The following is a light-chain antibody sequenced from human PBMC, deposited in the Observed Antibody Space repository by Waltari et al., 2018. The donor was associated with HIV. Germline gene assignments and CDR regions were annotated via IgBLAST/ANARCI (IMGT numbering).Light chain of an antibody. CDR2: DDS. CDR1: NIGRKT. J-gene: IGLJ7*01. CDR3: QVWDSSSDHAV. Sequence: SYVLTQPPSVSVAPGQTARITCGGNNIGRKTVHWYQQRPGQAPVLVVYDDSALPSGIPERFSGSNSGNTATLTISRVEAGDEADYYCQVWDSSSDHAVFGGGTQLTVL. V-gene: IGLV3-21*02.